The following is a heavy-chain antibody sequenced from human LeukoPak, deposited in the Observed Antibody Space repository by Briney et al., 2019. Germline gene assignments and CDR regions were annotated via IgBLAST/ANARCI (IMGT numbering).Heavy chain of an antibody. CDR1: GDSVSSNSAA. V-gene: IGHV6-1*01. D-gene: IGHD3-16*01. Sequence: KPSQTLSLTCAISGDSVSSNSAACNWIRQSPSRGLELLGRTYYRPKWYNDYAVSVKSRITINPDTSKNQFSLQLNSVTPEDTAVYYCARATYLWAFDIWGQGTMVTVSS. CDR2: TYYRPKWYN. CDR3: ARATYLWAFDI. J-gene: IGHJ3*02.